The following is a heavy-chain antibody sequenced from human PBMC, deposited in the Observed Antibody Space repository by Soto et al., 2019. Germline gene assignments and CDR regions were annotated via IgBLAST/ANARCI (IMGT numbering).Heavy chain of an antibody. CDR3: AKDNGYSGYDFPIFDY. CDR2: ISGSGGST. CDR1: GFTFSSYA. J-gene: IGHJ4*02. Sequence: GGSLRLSCAASGFTFSSYAMSWVRQAPGKGLEWVSAISGSGGSTYYADSVKGRFTISRDNSKNTLYLQMNSLRAEDTAVYYCAKDNGYSGYDFPIFDYWGQGTLVTVSS. V-gene: IGHV3-23*01. D-gene: IGHD5-12*01.